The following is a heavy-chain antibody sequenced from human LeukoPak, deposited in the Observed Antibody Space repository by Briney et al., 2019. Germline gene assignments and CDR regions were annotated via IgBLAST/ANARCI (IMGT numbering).Heavy chain of an antibody. CDR2: VYYNGIT. D-gene: IGHD2-15*01. CDR1: GGSFSSFY. CDR3: ARDVTPQTGWYYFDY. J-gene: IGHJ4*02. Sequence: SGTLSLTCTVSGGSFSSFYWSWIRQPPGKGLEWIGYVYYNGITKYNPSLKNRVTISVDTSKNQFSLKLTSVTAADTAVYYCARDVTPQTGWYYFDYWGQGTLVTVSS. V-gene: IGHV4-59*01.